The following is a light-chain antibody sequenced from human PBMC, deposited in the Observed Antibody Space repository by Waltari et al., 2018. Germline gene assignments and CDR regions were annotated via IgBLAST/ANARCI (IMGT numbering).Light chain of an antibody. CDR2: HAS. J-gene: IGKJ3*01. V-gene: IGKV1-39*01. CDR1: QCIAFH. CDR3: QHSFTTPPS. Sequence: DIQVTQSPASLSASIGDRVTITCRTSQCIAFHLNWYQQKPGQAPNLLIYHASNLQSGVPSRFSGRGPGTDFTLSISSLQPEDFATYYCQHSFTTPPSFGPGTKVD.